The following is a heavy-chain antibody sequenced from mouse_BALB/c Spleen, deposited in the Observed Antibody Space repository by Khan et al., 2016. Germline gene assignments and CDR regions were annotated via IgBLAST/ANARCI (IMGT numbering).Heavy chain of an antibody. D-gene: IGHD2-1*01. CDR1: GFDFSRYW. J-gene: IGHJ3*01. Sequence: EVQLQESGGGLVQPGGSLKFSCAASGFDFSRYWMSWVRQAPGKGLEWIGEINPDSSMINYTPSLKDKFIISRDNAKNTLYLQMSKVRSEDIALYYCARRVNYSWFAYWGQGTLVTVSA. CDR3: ARRVNYSWFAY. CDR2: INPDSSMI. V-gene: IGHV4-1*02.